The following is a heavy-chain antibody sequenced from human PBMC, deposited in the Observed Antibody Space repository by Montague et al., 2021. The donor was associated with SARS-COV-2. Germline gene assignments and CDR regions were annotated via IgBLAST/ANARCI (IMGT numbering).Heavy chain of an antibody. CDR2: ISDSGST. Sequence: SETLSLTCSVSGTSITSYYWNWIRQPPGKGLEWIGYISDSGSTNXXPSLKSRATMSVDTSKNQMSLKLTSVTAADTAVYYCARGCLSYFGAGSHCYGMDVWGQGTTVTVSS. J-gene: IGHJ6*02. CDR3: ARGCLSYFGAGSHCYGMDV. CDR1: GTSITSYY. D-gene: IGHD3-10*01. V-gene: IGHV4-59*01.